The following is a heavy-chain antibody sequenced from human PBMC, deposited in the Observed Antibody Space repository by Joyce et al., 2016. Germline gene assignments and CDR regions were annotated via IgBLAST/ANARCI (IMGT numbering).Heavy chain of an antibody. CDR2: ITSTGAST. V-gene: IGHV3-23*01. CDR1: GFTFSSYA. Sequence: EVQLLESGGGLVQPGGSLRLSCAASGFTFSSYAMSWDRQAPGKGLEWVSRITSTGASTYSAGSVRGRFTISRDNSKNTLYLQMNSLRAEDTAVYYCAKLSSAFDYWGQGTLVTVSS. D-gene: IGHD2-15*01. J-gene: IGHJ4*02. CDR3: AKLSSAFDY.